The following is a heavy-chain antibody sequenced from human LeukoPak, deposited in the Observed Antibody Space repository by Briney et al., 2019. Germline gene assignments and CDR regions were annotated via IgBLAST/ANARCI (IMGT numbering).Heavy chain of an antibody. D-gene: IGHD3-10*01. Sequence: ASVKVSCKASGYTFTTSGVTWVRRAPGQGLEWMGWISPYNGDTKYAQNLQGRVTMTTDTSTSTTYMEVRSLRSDDTAVYYCAKGVGSEFTWFDPWDQGTLVAVSS. CDR1: GYTFTTSG. CDR3: AKGVGSEFTWFDP. CDR2: ISPYNGDT. V-gene: IGHV1-18*01. J-gene: IGHJ5*02.